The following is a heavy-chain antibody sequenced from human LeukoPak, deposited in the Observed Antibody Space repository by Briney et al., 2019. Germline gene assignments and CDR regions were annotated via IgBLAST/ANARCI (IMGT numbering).Heavy chain of an antibody. CDR2: ISAYNGNT. CDR1: GYTFTSHG. CDR3: ARTLSGITMIVVVTLDY. V-gene: IGHV1-18*01. J-gene: IGHJ4*02. Sequence: ASVKVSCKASGYTFTSHGISWVRQAPGQGLEWMGWISAYNGNTNYAQKLQGRVTMTTDTSTSTAYMELRSLRSDDTAVYYCARTLSGITMIVVVTLDYWGQGTLVTVSS. D-gene: IGHD3-22*01.